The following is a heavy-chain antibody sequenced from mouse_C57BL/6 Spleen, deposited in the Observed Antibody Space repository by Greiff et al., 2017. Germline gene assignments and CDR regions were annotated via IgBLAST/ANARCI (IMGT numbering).Heavy chain of an antibody. CDR3: ARGGYGSSYDY. V-gene: IGHV1-54*01. D-gene: IGHD1-1*01. J-gene: IGHJ2*01. CDR2: INPGSGGT. Sequence: VQLLQSGAELVRPGTSVKVSCKASGYAFTNYLIEWVKRRPGQGLEWIGVINPGSGGTNYNEKFKGKATLTADKSSSTAYMQLSSLTSEDSAVYFCARGGYGSSYDYWGQGTTLTVSS. CDR1: GYAFTNYL.